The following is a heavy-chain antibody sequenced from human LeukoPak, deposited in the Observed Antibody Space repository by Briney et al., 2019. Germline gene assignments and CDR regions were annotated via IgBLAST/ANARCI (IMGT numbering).Heavy chain of an antibody. V-gene: IGHV1-18*01. CDR2: ISVDNGNT. Sequence: GASVKVSCKASGYTFNIYGINWVRQAPGQGLEWMGWISVDNGNTDSAQNLRGRLTMTTDTSTSTAYMELRSLRSDDTAIYFCARDFFGGRSGYARRGIKYWGQGTLVTVSS. CDR1: GYTFNIYG. J-gene: IGHJ4*02. CDR3: ARDFFGGRSGYARRGIKY. D-gene: IGHD5-12*01.